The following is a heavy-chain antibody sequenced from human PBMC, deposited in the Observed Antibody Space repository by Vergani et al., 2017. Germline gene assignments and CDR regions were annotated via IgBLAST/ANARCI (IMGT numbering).Heavy chain of an antibody. CDR1: GFTFSNFG. J-gene: IGHJ4*02. V-gene: IGHV3-23*04. CDR3: AKDWNTAMVPDGFDY. Sequence: VQLVESAGGVVQPGGSLRLSCAASGFTFSNFGMHWIRQALGKGLEWVSAISGSGGSTYYADSVKGRFTISRDNSKNTLYLQMNSLRAEDTAVYYCAKDWNTAMVPDGFDYWGQGTLVTVSS. CDR2: ISGSGGST. D-gene: IGHD5-18*01.